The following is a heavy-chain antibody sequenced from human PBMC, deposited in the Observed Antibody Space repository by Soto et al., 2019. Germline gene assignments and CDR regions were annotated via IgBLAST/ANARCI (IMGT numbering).Heavy chain of an antibody. CDR3: ARDRPGDEGDGFDI. D-gene: IGHD3-10*01. V-gene: IGHV3-53*02. CDR2: LYSGGST. J-gene: IGHJ3*02. CDR1: GLTVSSNY. Sequence: EVQLVETGGGLIQPGGSLRLSCAASGLTVSSNYMNWVRQAPGKGLEWVSVLYSGGSTHYAGYVKGRLIISGDNSKNTLYLQMNSLRVEDTAVYYCARDRPGDEGDGFDIWGHGTMVTVSS.